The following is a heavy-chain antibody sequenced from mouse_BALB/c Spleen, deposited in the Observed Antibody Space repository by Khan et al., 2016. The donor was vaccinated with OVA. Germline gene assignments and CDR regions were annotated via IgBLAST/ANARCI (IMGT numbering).Heavy chain of an antibody. CDR3: AYSFLLYAMVC. Sequence: VQLQQSGTELVRPGASVKLSCTASGFNIKDTSIHWVKLRPEQGLEWIGRIDPANGNTKYDPKLQGKAALTADTSSNTAYLPLNNLNTADPAVYYCAYSFLLYAMVCWGRGTSVPVS. V-gene: IGHV14-3*02. J-gene: IGHJ4*01. D-gene: IGHD1-2*01. CDR1: GFNIKDTS. CDR2: IDPANGNT.